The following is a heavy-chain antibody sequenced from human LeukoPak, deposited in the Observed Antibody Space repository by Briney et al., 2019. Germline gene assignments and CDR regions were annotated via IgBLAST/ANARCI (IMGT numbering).Heavy chain of an antibody. CDR2: ISGSGGST. CDR1: GFTFSSYA. CDR3: AQSGYYYDSSGSRWIDY. V-gene: IGHV3-23*01. D-gene: IGHD3-22*01. J-gene: IGHJ4*02. Sequence: GGSLRLSCAASGFTFSSYAMSWVRQAPGKGLEWVSAISGSGGSTYYADSVKGRFTISRDNSKNTLYLQMNSLRAEDTAVYYCAQSGYYYDSSGSRWIDYWGQGTLVTVSS.